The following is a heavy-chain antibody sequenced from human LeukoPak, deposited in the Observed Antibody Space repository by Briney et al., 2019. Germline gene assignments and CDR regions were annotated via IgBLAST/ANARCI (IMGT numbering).Heavy chain of an antibody. Sequence: GGSLRLSCAASGFTFSDYSMNWVRQAPGKGLEWVSSISGSSSDIYYADSVKGRFTISRDNAKKSLYLQMNSLRAEDTAAYYCARVREMALRDFDYWGQGTLVTVSS. CDR1: GFTFSDYS. J-gene: IGHJ4*02. D-gene: IGHD5-24*01. CDR3: ARVREMALRDFDY. CDR2: ISGSSSDI. V-gene: IGHV3-21*01.